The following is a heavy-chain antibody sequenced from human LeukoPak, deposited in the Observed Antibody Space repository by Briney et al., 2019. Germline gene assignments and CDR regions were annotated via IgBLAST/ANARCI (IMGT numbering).Heavy chain of an antibody. CDR1: GFTFSSYA. J-gene: IGHJ4*02. D-gene: IGHD2-2*01. V-gene: IGHV3-23*01. Sequence: PGGSLRLSCAASGFTFSSYAMSWVRQAPGKGLEWVSAISGSGGSTYYADSVKGRFTISRDNSKNTLYLQMNSLRAEDTAVYYCAKDIVVVPAARAYYFDYWGQGTLVTVSS. CDR2: ISGSGGST. CDR3: AKDIVVVPAARAYYFDY.